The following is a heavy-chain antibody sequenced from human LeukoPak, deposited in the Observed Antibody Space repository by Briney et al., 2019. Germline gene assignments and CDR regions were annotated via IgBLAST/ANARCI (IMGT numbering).Heavy chain of an antibody. Sequence: GGSLRLSCAASGFTFSSYGMHWVRQAPGKGLERVAVIWYDGTDEYYADSVKGRFTVSRDNSKKTLYLQMNSLRAEDTAVYYCAKDTTTTRRGFDYWGQGTLATVSS. J-gene: IGHJ4*02. CDR2: IWYDGTDE. V-gene: IGHV3-33*06. CDR1: GFTFSSYG. D-gene: IGHD3-10*01. CDR3: AKDTTTTRRGFDY.